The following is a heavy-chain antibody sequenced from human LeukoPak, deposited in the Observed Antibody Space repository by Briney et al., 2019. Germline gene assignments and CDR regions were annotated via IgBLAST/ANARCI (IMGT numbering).Heavy chain of an antibody. Sequence: GGSLRLSCAASGFTFSSYGMHWVRQAPGKGLEWVAVIWYDGSNKYYADSVKGRFTISRDNSKNTLYLQMNSLRAEDTAAYYCARDQSGSYFYSNFDYWGQGTLVTVSS. V-gene: IGHV3-33*01. J-gene: IGHJ4*02. D-gene: IGHD1-26*01. CDR1: GFTFSSYG. CDR2: IWYDGSNK. CDR3: ARDQSGSYFYSNFDY.